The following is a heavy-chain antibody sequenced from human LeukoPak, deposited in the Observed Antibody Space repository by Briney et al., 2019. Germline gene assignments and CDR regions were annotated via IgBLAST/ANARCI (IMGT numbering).Heavy chain of an antibody. CDR1: GFTFYDYA. D-gene: IGHD6-19*01. V-gene: IGHV3-9*01. CDR3: ARATLGYSSGWYDN. CDR2: ISWNSGSI. Sequence: SGGSLRLSCASSGFTFYDYAMHWVRQAPGKGLEWVSGISWNSGSINYADSVKGRFTISRDNAKNSLYLQMNSLRAEDTAVYYCARATLGYSSGWYDNWGQGTLVTVSS. J-gene: IGHJ5*02.